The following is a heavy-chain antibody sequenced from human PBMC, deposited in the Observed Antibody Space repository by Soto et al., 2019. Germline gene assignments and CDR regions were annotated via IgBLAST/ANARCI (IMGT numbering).Heavy chain of an antibody. CDR2: IYYSGST. J-gene: IGHJ5*02. CDR1: GGSVSSYY. CDR3: ARREAVAGTNWFDP. D-gene: IGHD6-19*01. V-gene: IGHV4-59*08. Sequence: QVQLQESGPGLVKPSETLSLTCTVSGGSVSSYYWSWIRQPPGKGLEWIGNIYYSGSTNYNPSPKSRVTISVDTSKNQFSLKLSSVTAADTAVYYCARREAVAGTNWFDPWGQGTLVTVSS.